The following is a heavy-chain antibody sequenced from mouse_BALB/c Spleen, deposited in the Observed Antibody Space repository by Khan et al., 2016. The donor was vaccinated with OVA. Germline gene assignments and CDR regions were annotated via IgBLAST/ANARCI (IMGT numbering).Heavy chain of an antibody. D-gene: IGHD1-1*01. J-gene: IGHJ3*01. CDR3: ARFYYYGSSFAY. Sequence: EVQLQESGPDLVKPSQSLSLTCTVTGYSITSGYSWHWIRQFPGNRLEWMAYIHYSGSTNSNPSLKSRTPITRATSKNPFFLQLNSVSPEDAATYYCARFYYYGSSFAYWGQGTLVTVSA. V-gene: IGHV3-1*02. CDR1: GYSITSGYS. CDR2: IHYSGST.